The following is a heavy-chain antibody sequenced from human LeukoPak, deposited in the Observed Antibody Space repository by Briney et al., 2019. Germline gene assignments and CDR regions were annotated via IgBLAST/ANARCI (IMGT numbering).Heavy chain of an antibody. CDR1: GFTFSGYT. V-gene: IGHV3-48*01. D-gene: IGHD1-26*01. CDR2: ISPGSNTI. CDR3: VSLAGNHYH. J-gene: IGHJ4*02. Sequence: PGGSLRLSCAASGFTFSGYTMSWVRQAPGKGLEWVSYISPGSNTIYYADSVKGRFTISRDNSKNTLYLEMNSLRAEDTAVYYCVSLAGNHYHWGQGTLVTVSS.